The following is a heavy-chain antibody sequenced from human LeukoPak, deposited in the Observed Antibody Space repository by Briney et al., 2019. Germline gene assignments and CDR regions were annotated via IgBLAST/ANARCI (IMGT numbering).Heavy chain of an antibody. CDR1: GFTFSSYW. CDR3: ARDQGIAAAGPPYYFDY. D-gene: IGHD6-13*01. CDR2: IKQDGSEK. J-gene: IGHJ4*02. Sequence: GGSLRLSCAASGFTFSSYWMSWVRQAPGKGLEWVANIKQDGSEKYYVDSVKGRFTISRDNAKNSLYLQMNSLRAEDTAVYYCARDQGIAAAGPPYYFDYWGQGTLVTVSS. V-gene: IGHV3-7*01.